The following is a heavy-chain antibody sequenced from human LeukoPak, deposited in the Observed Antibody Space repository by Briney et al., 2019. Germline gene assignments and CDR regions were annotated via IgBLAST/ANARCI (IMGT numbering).Heavy chain of an antibody. CDR3: ATGGIIAAAHNWFDP. J-gene: IGHJ5*02. V-gene: IGHV3-53*01. CDR2: IYTGGST. CDR1: GFTVSSNY. D-gene: IGHD6-13*01. Sequence: GGSLRLSCAASGFTVSSNYMTWVRQAPGKGLEWVSIIYTGGSTYYADSVKGRFTISRDNSKNTLYLHMNSLRAEDTAVYYCATGGIIAAAHNWFDPWGQGTLVTVSS.